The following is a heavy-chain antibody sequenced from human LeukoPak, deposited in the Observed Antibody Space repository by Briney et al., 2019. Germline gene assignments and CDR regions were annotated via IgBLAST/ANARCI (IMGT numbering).Heavy chain of an antibody. CDR3: ATYSGASSVDY. D-gene: IGHD1-26*01. CDR2: IWHDGSNK. J-gene: IGHJ4*02. Sequence: GGSLRLSCAASGFTFSNYGMHWVRQAPGKGLGWVAVIWHDGSNKYYADSVKGRFTISRDNSKNTLYLQMNSLRAEDTAVYYCATYSGASSVDYWGQGTLVTVSS. CDR1: GFTFSNYG. V-gene: IGHV3-33*01.